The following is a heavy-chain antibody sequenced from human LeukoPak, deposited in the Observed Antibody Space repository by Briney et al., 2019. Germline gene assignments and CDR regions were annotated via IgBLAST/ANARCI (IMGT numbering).Heavy chain of an antibody. V-gene: IGHV4-39*01. CDR1: GDSITNAIYC. J-gene: IGHJ3*02. D-gene: IGHD1-26*01. CDR3: ARWFRSSGIGAFDI. CDR2: IYYSGST. Sequence: KPSETLSLTCTVSGDSITNAIYCWGWIRQPPGKGPEWIASIYYSGSTFYNPSLKSRVTISVDTSKNQFSLKLSSVTAADTAVYYCARWFRSSGIGAFDIWGQGTMVTVSS.